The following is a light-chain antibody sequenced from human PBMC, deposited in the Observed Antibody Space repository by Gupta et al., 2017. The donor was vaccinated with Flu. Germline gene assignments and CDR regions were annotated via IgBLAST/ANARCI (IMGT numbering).Light chain of an antibody. CDR2: GAS. V-gene: IGKV4-1*01. Sequence: MGERANSNRKSIQIVVCSTINNIHLAWSQQKPGQTPKLLIYGASTRDTGVSDRFSGSGSGTEFTLTISRLKPEDVAVYYCQHYCRSPCTFGQGTKVEIK. CDR1: QIVVCSTINNIH. CDR3: QHYCRSPCT. J-gene: IGKJ2*02.